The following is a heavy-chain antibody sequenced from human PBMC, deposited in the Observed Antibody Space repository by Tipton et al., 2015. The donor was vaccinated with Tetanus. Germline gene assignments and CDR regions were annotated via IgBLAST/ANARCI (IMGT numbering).Heavy chain of an antibody. CDR1: GGSFSGNY. J-gene: IGHJ4*02. CDR2: INHRGGT. CDR3: ATDRRGPGEVRGLDN. V-gene: IGHV4-34*01. D-gene: IGHD3-10*01. Sequence: GLVKPSETLSLTCGVSGGSFSGNYWSWIRQPPGKGLEWIGEINHRGGTMYNPSLKSRVTISGDTSKNQFSLNLTSVTAADTAVYYCATDRRGPGEVRGLDNWGQGTLVTVSS.